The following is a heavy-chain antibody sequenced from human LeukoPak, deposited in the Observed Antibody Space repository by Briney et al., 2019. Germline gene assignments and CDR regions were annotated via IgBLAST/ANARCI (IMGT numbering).Heavy chain of an antibody. CDR3: ARDTDTAMVSSGDY. CDR2: FSGSGGST. J-gene: IGHJ4*02. CDR1: GFTFSSYA. V-gene: IGHV3-23*01. D-gene: IGHD5-18*01. Sequence: GGSLRLSCAASGFTFSSYAMSWVRQAPGKGLECISGFSGSGGSTYYADSVKGRFTISRDNSKNTLYLQMNSLRAEDTAVYYCARDTDTAMVSSGDYWGQGTLVTVSS.